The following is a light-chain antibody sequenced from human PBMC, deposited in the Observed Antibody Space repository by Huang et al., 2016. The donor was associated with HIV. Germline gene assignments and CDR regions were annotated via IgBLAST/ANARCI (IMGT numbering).Light chain of an antibody. V-gene: IGKV1-NL1*01. CDR2: AAS. Sequence: DIQMTQSPSSLSASVGDRVTITCRESQDITVSLAWYQQSPGKAPKLLVSAASRLESGVPSRVSARGSVALYTLTISSQQPKDLATYGCQQYYSIPGTFGQGTKVEIK. CDR3: QQYYSIPGT. CDR1: QDITVS. J-gene: IGKJ1*01.